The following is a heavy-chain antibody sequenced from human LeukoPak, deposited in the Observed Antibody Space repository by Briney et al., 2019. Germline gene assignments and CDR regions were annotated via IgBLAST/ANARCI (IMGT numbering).Heavy chain of an antibody. J-gene: IGHJ3*02. CDR3: ADDYGDPGAFDI. D-gene: IGHD4-17*01. V-gene: IGHV4-34*08. CDR1: GFTFSNYG. CDR2: INHSGST. Sequence: GSLRLSCAASGFTFSNYGMSWIRQPPGKGLEWIGEINHSGSTNYNPSLKSRVTISVDTSKNQFSLKLSSVTAADTAVYYCADDYGDPGAFDIWGQGTMVTVSS.